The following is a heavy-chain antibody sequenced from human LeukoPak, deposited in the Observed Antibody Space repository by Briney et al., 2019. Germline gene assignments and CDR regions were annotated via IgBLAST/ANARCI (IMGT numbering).Heavy chain of an antibody. V-gene: IGHV4-34*01. CDR2: INHSGST. Sequence: NPSETLSLTCAVYGGSFSGYYWSWIRQPPGKGLEWIGEINHSGSTNYNPSLKSRVTISVDTSKNQFSLKLSSVTAADTAVYYCARAPLLAQPYYYYYGMDVWGQGTTVTVSS. CDR1: GGSFSGYY. D-gene: IGHD3-3*01. J-gene: IGHJ6*02. CDR3: ARAPLLAQPYYYYYGMDV.